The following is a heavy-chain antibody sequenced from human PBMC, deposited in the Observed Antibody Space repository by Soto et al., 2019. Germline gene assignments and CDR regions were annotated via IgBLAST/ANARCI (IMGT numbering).Heavy chain of an antibody. CDR3: DRAESHHYYDSSGFQTNWFDP. Sequence: PSETLSLTCAVSGGSISSADYAWSWIRQPPGKGLEWIGYIYHSESTYYIPSLKSRVTISVDRSKNQFSLKLSSVTAGDTAAYSCDRAESHHYYDSSGFQTNWFDPWGQGTLVTVSS. V-gene: IGHV4-30-2*01. D-gene: IGHD3-22*01. CDR1: GGSISSADYA. J-gene: IGHJ5*02. CDR2: IYHSEST.